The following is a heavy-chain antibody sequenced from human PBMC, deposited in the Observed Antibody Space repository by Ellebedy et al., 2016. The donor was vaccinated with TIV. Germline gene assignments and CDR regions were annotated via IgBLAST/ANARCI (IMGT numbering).Heavy chain of an antibody. J-gene: IGHJ3*01. CDR2: VSPYNGHT. V-gene: IGHV1-18*01. CDR1: RPSG. D-gene: IGHD3-16*01. Sequence: AASVKVSCKASRPSGINWVRQALGQGLEWMGWVSPYNGHTDYKEQFQGRVTMTIDTSTTTAYMELRSLRTDDTAIYYCARRLEGSSPDAFSVWGQGTMVTVSS. CDR3: ARRLEGSSPDAFSV.